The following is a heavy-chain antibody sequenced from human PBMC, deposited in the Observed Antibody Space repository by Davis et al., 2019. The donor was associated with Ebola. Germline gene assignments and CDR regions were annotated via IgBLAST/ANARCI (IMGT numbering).Heavy chain of an antibody. D-gene: IGHD6-19*01. V-gene: IGHV4-39*01. CDR2: ISYSGNT. CDR3: VRYGWSSYYYGMDV. Sequence: SETLSLTCTVSGGSITSSNYYWVCIRQPPGKGLEWIGSISYSGNTYYNPSLKSRLTISIDTSQNRFSLKLKSVTAADTAVYYCVRYGWSSYYYGMDVWGQGTTVTVSS. J-gene: IGHJ6*02. CDR1: GGSITSSNYY.